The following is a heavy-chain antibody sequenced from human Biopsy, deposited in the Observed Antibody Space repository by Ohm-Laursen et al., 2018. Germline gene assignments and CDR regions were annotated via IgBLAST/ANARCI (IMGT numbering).Heavy chain of an antibody. CDR2: ISPYNGDT. CDR1: GYTFTNYG. D-gene: IGHD3-3*01. J-gene: IGHJ4*02. Sequence: GASVTASCKASGYTFTNYGIGWVRQAPGQGLEWMGWISPYNGDTDYAQKLQGRVTMTTDTSTSTAYMDLRSLRPDDTAVYYCARDRWPHVTLLGLVVFDFWGQGTLVIVSS. V-gene: IGHV1-18*01. CDR3: ARDRWPHVTLLGLVVFDF.